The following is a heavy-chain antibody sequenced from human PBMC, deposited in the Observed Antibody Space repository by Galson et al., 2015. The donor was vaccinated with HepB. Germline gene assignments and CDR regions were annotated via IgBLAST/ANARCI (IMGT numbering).Heavy chain of an antibody. CDR2: INAGNGNT. D-gene: IGHD3-10*01. Sequence: SVKVSCKASGYTFTSYAIHWVRQAPGQRLEWMGWINAGNGNTKYSQKFQGRVTITSDTSASTAYMELNSLRSEDTAVYYCARELRSMARGLAYLLWSWHDMDVWGQGTTVTVSS. V-gene: IGHV1-3*01. CDR3: ARELRSMARGLAYLLWSWHDMDV. J-gene: IGHJ6*02. CDR1: GYTFTSYA.